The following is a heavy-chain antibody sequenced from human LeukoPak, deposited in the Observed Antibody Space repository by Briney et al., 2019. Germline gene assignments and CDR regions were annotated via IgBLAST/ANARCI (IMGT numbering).Heavy chain of an antibody. CDR2: ISSSSSTI. J-gene: IGHJ3*02. CDR1: GFTFSSYS. Sequence: GGSLRLSCAASGFTFSSYSMNWVRQAPGKGLEWVSYISSSSSTIYYADSVKGRFTISRDNAKNSLYLQMKSLRAEDTAVYYCAREESGSYVWEDAFDIWGQGTMVTVSS. CDR3: AREESGSYVWEDAFDI. D-gene: IGHD1-26*01. V-gene: IGHV3-48*01.